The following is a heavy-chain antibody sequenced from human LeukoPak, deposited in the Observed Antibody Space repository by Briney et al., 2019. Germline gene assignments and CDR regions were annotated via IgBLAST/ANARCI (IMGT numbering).Heavy chain of an antibody. J-gene: IGHJ4*02. CDR3: AKDFRASFFGVVIFYYFDY. Sequence: AGGSLRLSCAASGFTFSSYGMHWVRQAPGKGLEWVAFIRYDGSNKYYADSVKGRFTISRDNSKNTLYLQMNSLRAGDTAVYYCAKDFRASFFGVVIFYYFDYWGQGTLVTVSS. CDR2: IRYDGSNK. CDR1: GFTFSSYG. V-gene: IGHV3-30*02. D-gene: IGHD3-3*02.